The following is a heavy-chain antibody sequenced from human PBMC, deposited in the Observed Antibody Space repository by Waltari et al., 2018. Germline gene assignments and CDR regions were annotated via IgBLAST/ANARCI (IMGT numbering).Heavy chain of an antibody. Sequence: EVQLVESGGGLVQPGRSMRLSCEASGLTFDDYAMHWVRQAPGKGLEWVSGISWNSGSIGYADSVKGRFTISRDNAKNSLYLQMNSLRAEDMALYYCARGSVVGAFDYWGQGTLVTVSS. CDR2: ISWNSGSI. J-gene: IGHJ4*02. D-gene: IGHD1-26*01. CDR1: GLTFDDYA. CDR3: ARGSVVGAFDY. V-gene: IGHV3-9*03.